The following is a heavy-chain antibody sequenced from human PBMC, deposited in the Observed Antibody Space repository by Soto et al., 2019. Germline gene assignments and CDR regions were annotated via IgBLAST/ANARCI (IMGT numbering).Heavy chain of an antibody. CDR2: ISFDGSNE. Sequence: LGGSLRLSCAASGFTFSSYGMPWVRQAPGKGLEWVAVISFDGSNEYYADSVKGRFTISRDNSKNTLYLQMNSLKTEDTAVYYCAKCHPIFGVIISSDYYYRMDVWGQGTTVTVSS. D-gene: IGHD3-3*01. CDR3: AKCHPIFGVIISSDYYYRMDV. CDR1: GFTFSSYG. J-gene: IGHJ6*02. V-gene: IGHV3-30*18.